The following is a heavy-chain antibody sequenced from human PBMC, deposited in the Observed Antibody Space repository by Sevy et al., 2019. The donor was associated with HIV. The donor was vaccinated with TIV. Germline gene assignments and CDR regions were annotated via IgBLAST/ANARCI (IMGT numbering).Heavy chain of an antibody. V-gene: IGHV5-51*01. CDR2: IYPGDSDT. D-gene: IGHD2-8*01. J-gene: IGHJ3*02. CDR1: GYDFTTRW. Sequence: GESLKISCKGSGYDFTTRWIGWARQMPGKGLEWMGIIYPGDSDTRDSPSFQGQVTISADKSISTAYLQWSSLKTSDTAMYYCARRARTGVQDGFDIWGQGTMVTVSS. CDR3: ARRARTGVQDGFDI.